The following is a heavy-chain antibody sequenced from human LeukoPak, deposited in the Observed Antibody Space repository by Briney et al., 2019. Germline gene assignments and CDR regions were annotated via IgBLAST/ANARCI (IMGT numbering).Heavy chain of an antibody. CDR2: ISYDGSNK. CDR1: GFTFSSYA. CDR3: ARFHSSWLGATSYFDY. J-gene: IGHJ4*02. D-gene: IGHD1-26*01. V-gene: IGHV3-30-3*01. Sequence: PGGSLRLSCAASGFTFSSYAMHWVRQAPGKGLEWVAVISYDGSNKYYADSVKGRFTISRDNSKNTLYLQMNSLRAEDTAVYYCARFHSSWLGATSYFDYWGQGTLVTVSS.